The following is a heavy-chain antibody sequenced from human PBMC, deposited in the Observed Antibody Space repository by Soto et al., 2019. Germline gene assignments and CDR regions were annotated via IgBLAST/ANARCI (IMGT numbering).Heavy chain of an antibody. V-gene: IGHV3-15*01. D-gene: IGHD2-15*01. Sequence: EVQLVESGGGLVKPGGSLRLSCAASGFTFSNAWMSWVRQAPGKGLEWVGRIKSKTDGGTTDYAAPVKGRFTISRDDSKNTLYLQMNSLKTEDTAVYYCTTEGWVVAATFDYLGQGTLVTVSS. CDR1: GFTFSNAW. J-gene: IGHJ4*02. CDR3: TTEGWVVAATFDY. CDR2: IKSKTDGGTT.